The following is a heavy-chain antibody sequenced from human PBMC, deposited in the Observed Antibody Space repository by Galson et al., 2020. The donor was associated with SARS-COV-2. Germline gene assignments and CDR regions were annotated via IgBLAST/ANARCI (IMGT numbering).Heavy chain of an antibody. Sequence: ASVKVSCEASGYTFSSYGISWVRQAPGQGLQWMGWISGYNGNIYYAQQFQARVTLTTDTSTNIADMVLRDLRSDDTAVYYCARDLDGHLDYWGQGTLVTVSS. V-gene: IGHV1-18*04. CDR2: ISGYNGNI. D-gene: IGHD1-1*01. CDR3: ARDLDGHLDY. J-gene: IGHJ4*02. CDR1: GYTFSSYG.